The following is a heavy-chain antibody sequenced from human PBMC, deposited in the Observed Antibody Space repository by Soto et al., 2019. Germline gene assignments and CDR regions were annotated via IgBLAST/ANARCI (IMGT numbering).Heavy chain of an antibody. CDR2: ISGSGGST. CDR1: GFTFSSYA. V-gene: IGHV3-23*01. Sequence: EVQLLESGGGLVQPGGSLRLSCAASGFTFSSYAMSWVRQAPGKGLEWVSAISGSGGSTYYADSVKGRFTISRDNSKNTLYLQMNSLRAEDTAVYYCAKPQLRLVELSLSWYFDLWGRGTLVTVSS. CDR3: AKPQLRLVELSLSWYFDL. J-gene: IGHJ2*01. D-gene: IGHD3-16*02.